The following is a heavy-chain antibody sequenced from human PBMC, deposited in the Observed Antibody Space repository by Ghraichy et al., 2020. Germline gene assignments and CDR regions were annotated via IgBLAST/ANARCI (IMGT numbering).Heavy chain of an antibody. V-gene: IGHV4-39*01. J-gene: IGHJ4*02. D-gene: IGHD5-24*01. CDR1: GGSISSTSYY. Sequence: SETLSLTCTVSGGSISSTSYYWGWIRQPPGKGLELIGSVFYSGTTYYHPSLKSRLTMSVDSSKNQFSLKLSYVTAADTVVYYCATQGWLQFFEFWGQVTLVTVSS. CDR3: ATQGWLQFFEF. CDR2: VFYSGTT.